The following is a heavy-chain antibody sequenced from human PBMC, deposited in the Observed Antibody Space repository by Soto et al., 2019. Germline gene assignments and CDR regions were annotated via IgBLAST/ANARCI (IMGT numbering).Heavy chain of an antibody. CDR3: ARLGIGWEFPFDY. V-gene: IGHV4-61*08. D-gene: IGHD1-26*01. CDR2: IYHSGST. Sequence: QVQLQESGPGLVKPSETLSLTCIVSGGSVSNDAYYWSWIRQPPGKGLEWIGYIYHSGSTYYNPSRKSRVTISADTSANQCSLKVSSVTAADTAVYYCARLGIGWEFPFDYWGQGTLVNVSS. CDR1: GGSVSNDAYY. J-gene: IGHJ4*02.